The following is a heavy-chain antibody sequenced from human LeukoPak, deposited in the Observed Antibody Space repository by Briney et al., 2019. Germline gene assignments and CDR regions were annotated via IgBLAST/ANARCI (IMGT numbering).Heavy chain of an antibody. J-gene: IGHJ4*02. CDR1: GFTFDDYA. CDR3: AKGKNTGSYLSHVDY. CDR2: ISWDGNST. V-gene: IGHV3-43D*03. Sequence: PGGSLRLSCAVSGFTFDDYAMHWVRQAPGQGLAWDSLISWDGNSTYYADSVNGRFIISRDNSKNSLYLQMNSLRTEDTALYYCAKGKNTGSYLSHVDYWGQGTLVTVSS. D-gene: IGHD3-10*01.